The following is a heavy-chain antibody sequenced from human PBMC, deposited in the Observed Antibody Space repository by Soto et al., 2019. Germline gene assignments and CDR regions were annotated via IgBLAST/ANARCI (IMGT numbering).Heavy chain of an antibody. CDR1: GFTVSSNY. CDR3: ARDLRTLYGMDV. J-gene: IGHJ6*02. Sequence: EVQLVESGGGLIQPGGSLRLSCAASGFTVSSNYMSWVRQAPGKELEWVSVIYSGDTTYYADSVKGRFTISRDHSKNTLYLQMNSLRAEDTAVYYCARDLRTLYGMDVWGQGTTVTVSS. CDR2: IYSGDTT. V-gene: IGHV3-53*01.